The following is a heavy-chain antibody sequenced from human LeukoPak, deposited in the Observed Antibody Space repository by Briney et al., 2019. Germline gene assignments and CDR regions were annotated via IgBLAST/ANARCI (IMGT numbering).Heavy chain of an antibody. Sequence: GASVKVPCKTSGYTFISFGISWVRQAPGQGLEWMGWISAYNGNTNYAQKLQGRVTMTTDTSTSTAYMELRSLRSDDTAVYYCARAPSGAATHAFDIWGQGTMVTVSS. CDR2: ISAYNGNT. J-gene: IGHJ3*02. V-gene: IGHV1-18*01. CDR1: GYTFISFG. D-gene: IGHD2-15*01. CDR3: ARAPSGAATHAFDI.